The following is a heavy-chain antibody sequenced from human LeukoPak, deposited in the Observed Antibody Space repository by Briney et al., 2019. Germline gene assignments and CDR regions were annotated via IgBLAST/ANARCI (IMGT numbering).Heavy chain of an antibody. CDR1: GFTFSSYA. CDR3: ATDSSDYGNY. Sequence: LSGGSLRLSCAASGFTFSSYAMSWVRQAPGKGLEWVSAISGSGGSTYYADSMKGRFTISRDNAKNSLYLQMNSLRAEDTAVYYCATDSSDYGNYWGQGTLVTVSS. CDR2: ISGSGGST. D-gene: IGHD4-17*01. V-gene: IGHV3-23*01. J-gene: IGHJ4*02.